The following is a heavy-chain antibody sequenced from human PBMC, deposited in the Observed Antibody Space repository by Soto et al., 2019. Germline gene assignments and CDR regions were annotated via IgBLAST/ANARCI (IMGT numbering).Heavy chain of an antibody. J-gene: IGHJ4*02. V-gene: IGHV1-69*13. Sequence: SVKVSCKASGGTFSSYAISWVRQAPGQGLEWMGGIIPIFGTANYAQKFQGRVTITADESTSTAYMELSSLRSEDTAVYYCARDRTGTTLGYFDYWGQGTLVTVSS. CDR1: GGTFSSYA. CDR3: ARDRTGTTLGYFDY. CDR2: IIPIFGTA. D-gene: IGHD1-7*01.